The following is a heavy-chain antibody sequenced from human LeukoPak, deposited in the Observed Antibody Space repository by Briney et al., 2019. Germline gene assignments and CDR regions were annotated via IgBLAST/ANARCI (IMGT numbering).Heavy chain of an antibody. CDR3: AKSQEWEPPHWNDY. Sequence: GGSLRLSCAASGFTFNKFAMSWVRQAPGKGLEWVSAISGSGGSTYYADSVKGRFTISRDNSKNTLCLQMNSLRAEDTAVYYCAKSQEWEPPHWNDYWGQGTLVTVSS. CDR2: ISGSGGST. D-gene: IGHD1-26*01. J-gene: IGHJ4*02. V-gene: IGHV3-23*01. CDR1: GFTFNKFA.